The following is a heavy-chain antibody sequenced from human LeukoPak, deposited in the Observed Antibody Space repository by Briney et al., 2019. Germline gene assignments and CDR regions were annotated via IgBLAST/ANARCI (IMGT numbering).Heavy chain of an antibody. CDR3: ARIFGVDPNFDY. J-gene: IGHJ4*02. V-gene: IGHV1-69*13. D-gene: IGHD3-3*01. CDR2: IIPIFGTA. CDR1: GYTFTSYG. Sequence: GASVKVSCKASGYTFTSYGISWVRQAPGQGLEWMGGIIPIFGTANYAQKFQGRVTITADESTSTAYMELSSLRSEDTAVYYCARIFGVDPNFDYWGQGTLVTVSS.